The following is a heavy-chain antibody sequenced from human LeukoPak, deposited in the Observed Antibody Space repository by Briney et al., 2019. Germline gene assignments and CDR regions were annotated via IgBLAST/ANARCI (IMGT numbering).Heavy chain of an antibody. CDR2: SSESGAST. Sequence: GGSLRLSCAASGFTFSNYAMSWGRQAPGKGLEWVSESSESGASTYYADSVKGRFTISRDDSKNTLYLQMNSLRAEDTAVYYCAKDGTGSVCDLWCRGTLVTVSS. CDR1: GFTFSNYA. V-gene: IGHV3-23*01. CDR3: AKDGTGSVCDL. J-gene: IGHJ2*01. D-gene: IGHD3-10*01.